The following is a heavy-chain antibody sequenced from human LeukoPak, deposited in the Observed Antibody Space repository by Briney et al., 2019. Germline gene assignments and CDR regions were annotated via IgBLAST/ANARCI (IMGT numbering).Heavy chain of an antibody. J-gene: IGHJ3*02. CDR2: ISSSSSYI. V-gene: IGHV3-21*05. CDR3: AREREQWHAFDI. D-gene: IGHD6-19*01. CDR1: GFTFSTYS. Sequence: GGSLRLSCAASGFTFSTYSMNWVRQAPGKGLEWVSYISSSSSYIYYADSVKGRFTISRDNAKNSLYLQMNSLRAEDTAVYFCAREREQWHAFDIWGQGTMVTVSS.